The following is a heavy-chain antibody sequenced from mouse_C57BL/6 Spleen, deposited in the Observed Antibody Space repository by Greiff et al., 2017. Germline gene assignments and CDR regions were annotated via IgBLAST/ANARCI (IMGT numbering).Heavy chain of an antibody. D-gene: IGHD2-1*01. CDR3: ARDNGNYFDY. V-gene: IGHV5-4*01. CDR1: GFTFSSYA. Sequence: EVKVEESGGGLVKPGGSLKLSCAASGFTFSSYAMSWVRQTPEKRLEWVATISDGGSYTYYPDNVKGRFTISRDNAKNNLYLQMSHLKSEDTAMYYCARDNGNYFDYWGQGTTLTVSS. CDR2: ISDGGSYT. J-gene: IGHJ2*01.